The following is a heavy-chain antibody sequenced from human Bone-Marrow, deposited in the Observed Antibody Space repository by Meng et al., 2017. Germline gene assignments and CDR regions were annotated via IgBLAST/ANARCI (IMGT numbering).Heavy chain of an antibody. Sequence: GESLKISCAASGFTFSSYGMHWVRQAPGKGLEWVGRIKSKTDGGTTDYAAPVKGRFTISRDDSKNTLYLQMNSLRAGDTAVYYCARGRKFDSSGGGEGGWFDLWGQGALVTVSS. CDR2: IKSKTDGGTT. D-gene: IGHD6-19*01. CDR3: ARGRKFDSSGGGEGGWFDL. CDR1: GFTFSSYG. J-gene: IGHJ5*02. V-gene: IGHV3-15*01.